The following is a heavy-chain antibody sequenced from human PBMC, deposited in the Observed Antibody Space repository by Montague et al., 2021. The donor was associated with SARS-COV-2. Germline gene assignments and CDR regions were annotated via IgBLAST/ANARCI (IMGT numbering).Heavy chain of an antibody. Sequence: PALVKPTQTLTLTYTFSGISLSTPNVGVAWIRQPPGKALEWLALIDWDDNKFYSTSLKTRLTISKDTSKNQVVLTMTNVDPVDTATYYCARSLYDILTGYYLPFDYWGQGTLVTVSS. V-gene: IGHV2-70*01. CDR1: GISLSTPNVG. CDR2: IDWDDNK. D-gene: IGHD3-9*01. CDR3: ARSLYDILTGYYLPFDY. J-gene: IGHJ4*02.